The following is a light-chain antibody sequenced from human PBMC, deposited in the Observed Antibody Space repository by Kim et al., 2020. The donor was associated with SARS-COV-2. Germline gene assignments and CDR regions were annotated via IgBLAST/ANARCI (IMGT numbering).Light chain of an antibody. Sequence: SASVGDRVTITCRASQSISSYLNWYQQKPGKAPKLLIYAASSLQSGVPSRFSGSGSGTEFTLTISRLQPEDFANYYCQQRYSTLRTFGQGTKLEI. CDR1: QSISSY. J-gene: IGKJ2*01. CDR3: QQRYSTLRT. CDR2: AAS. V-gene: IGKV1-39*01.